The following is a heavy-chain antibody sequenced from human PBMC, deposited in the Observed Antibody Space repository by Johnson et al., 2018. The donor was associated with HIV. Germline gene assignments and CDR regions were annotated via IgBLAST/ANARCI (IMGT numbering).Heavy chain of an antibody. Sequence: VLVIYSGGSTYYADSVKGRFTISRDNSKNTLYLQMNSLRAEDTAVYYCARVEAAAGLAFDIWGQGTMVTVSS. D-gene: IGHD6-13*01. J-gene: IGHJ3*02. V-gene: IGHV3-66*02. CDR2: IYSGGST. CDR3: ARVEAAAGLAFDI.